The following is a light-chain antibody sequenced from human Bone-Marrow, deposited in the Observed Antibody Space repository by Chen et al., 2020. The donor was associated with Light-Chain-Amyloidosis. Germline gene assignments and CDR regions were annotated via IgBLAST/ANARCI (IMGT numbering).Light chain of an antibody. CDR3: QVWDRSSDRPV. CDR2: DDS. Sequence: SYVLTQPSSVSVAPGQTATIACGGNNIGSTSVHWYQQTPGQAPQLVVYDDSDRPSGSPERLSGSNSGNTATLTISRGEAGDEADYYWQVWDRSSDRPVFGGGTKLTVL. CDR1: NIGSTS. J-gene: IGLJ3*02. V-gene: IGLV3-21*02.